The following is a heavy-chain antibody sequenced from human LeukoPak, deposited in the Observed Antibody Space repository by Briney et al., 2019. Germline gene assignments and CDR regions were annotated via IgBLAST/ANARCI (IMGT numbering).Heavy chain of an antibody. CDR1: GFTFKNYA. V-gene: IGHV3-23*01. CDR3: AKSQDGGRLFHFDY. CDR2: ISGSGSST. J-gene: IGHJ4*02. Sequence: GGSLRLSCATSGFTFKNYAMTWVRQAPGKELEWVSSISGSGSSTSYADSVKGRFTISRDNSKNTLYLQMNSLRAEDTAVYFCAKSQDGGRLFHFDYWGQGTLVTVSS. D-gene: IGHD1-26*01.